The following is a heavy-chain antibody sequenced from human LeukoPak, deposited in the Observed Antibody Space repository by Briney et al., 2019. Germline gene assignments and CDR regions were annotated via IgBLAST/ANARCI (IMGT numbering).Heavy chain of an antibody. J-gene: IGHJ4*02. CDR1: GGSITTNNYY. V-gene: IGHV4-39*01. Sequence: SETLSLTCTVSGGSITTNNYYWGWIRQPPGKGLEWIGSIYYSGSTYYNPSLKSRVTISVDTSKNQFSLKLSSVTAADTAVYYCARHDSPAAGTTSFDYWGQGTLVTVSS. D-gene: IGHD6-13*01. CDR3: ARHDSPAAGTTSFDY. CDR2: IYYSGST.